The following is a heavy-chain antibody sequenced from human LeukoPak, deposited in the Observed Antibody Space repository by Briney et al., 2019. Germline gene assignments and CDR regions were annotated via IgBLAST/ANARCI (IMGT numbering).Heavy chain of an antibody. CDR2: IRSKAYGGTT. Sequence: GGSLRLSCTASGFTFGDYAMSWFRQAQGKGLEWVGFIRSKAYGGTTEYAASVKGRFTIARDDSKSIAYLQMNSLKTEDTAVYYCTRDRAIVVVPAAPEAAYWGQGTLVTVSS. CDR3: TRDRAIVVVPAAPEAAY. J-gene: IGHJ4*02. D-gene: IGHD2-2*01. CDR1: GFTFGDYA. V-gene: IGHV3-49*03.